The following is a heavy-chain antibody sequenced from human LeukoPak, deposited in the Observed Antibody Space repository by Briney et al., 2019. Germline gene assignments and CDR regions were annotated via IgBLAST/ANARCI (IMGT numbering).Heavy chain of an antibody. V-gene: IGHV3-11*04. J-gene: IGHJ4*02. CDR3: ARRASCSSTSCYYYFDY. CDR2: ISSSGSTI. D-gene: IGHD2-2*01. CDR1: GFTFSDYY. Sequence: GGSLRLSCAASGFTFSDYYMSWIRQAPGKGLEWVSYISSSGSTIYYADSVKGRFTISGDNAKNSLYLQMNSLRAEDTAVYYCARRASCSSTSCYYYFDYWGQGTLVTVSS.